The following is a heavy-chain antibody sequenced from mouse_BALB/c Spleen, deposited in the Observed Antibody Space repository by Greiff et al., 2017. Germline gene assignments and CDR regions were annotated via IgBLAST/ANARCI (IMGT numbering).Heavy chain of an antibody. D-gene: IGHD2-2*01. Sequence: VKLQESGAELVRPGVSVKISCKGSGYTFTDYAMHWVKQSHAKSLEWIGVISTYYGDASYNLKFKGKATMTVDKSSSTAYMELARLTSEDSAIYYCARYGYVYAMDYWGQGTSGTVSS. CDR3: ARYGYVYAMDY. J-gene: IGHJ4*01. CDR1: GYTFTDYA. CDR2: ISTYYGDA. V-gene: IGHV1S137*01.